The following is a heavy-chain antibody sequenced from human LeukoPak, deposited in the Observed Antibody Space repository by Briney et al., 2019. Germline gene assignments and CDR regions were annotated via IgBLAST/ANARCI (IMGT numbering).Heavy chain of an antibody. J-gene: IGHJ4*02. CDR1: GFTFSNYW. Sequence: PGGSLRLYCAASGFTFSNYWMSWVRQAPGKGLEWVANIRQDGSDKYYVDSVKSRFTISRDNAKNSLYLQMNGLRGEDTAVYYCARWPIYWGQGTLVTVSS. CDR3: ARWPIY. V-gene: IGHV3-7*01. CDR2: IRQDGSDK.